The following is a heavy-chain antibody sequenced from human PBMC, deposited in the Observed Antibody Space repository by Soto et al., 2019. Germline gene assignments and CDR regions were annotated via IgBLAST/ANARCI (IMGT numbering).Heavy chain of an antibody. J-gene: IGHJ3*01. CDR2: IYYTGST. Sequence: ETRTLTCINSRGRISRPTNALGRLRLPPGKGLEWIGSIYYTGSTYYNPSLKRRVTMSVDTSKNQFSLKLSSVTAADTAVYCCERHEYDDSGYYFFDRWGRGTMVSVSS. CDR3: ERHEYDDSGYYFFDR. V-gene: IGHV4-39*01. D-gene: IGHD6-25*01. CDR1: RGRISRPTNA.